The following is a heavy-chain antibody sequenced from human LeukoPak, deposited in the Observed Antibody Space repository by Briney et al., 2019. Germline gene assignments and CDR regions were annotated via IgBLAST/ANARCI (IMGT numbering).Heavy chain of an antibody. V-gene: IGHV1-69*04. J-gene: IGHJ3*02. CDR2: IIPILGRA. CDR1: GGTFSSYA. Sequence: SVKVSCKASGGTFSSYAISWVRQAPGQGLEWMGRIIPILGRANYAQKFQGRVTITADKSTSTAYMELSSLRSEDTAVYYCARVYCGGDCYSRDAFDIWGQGTMVTVSS. D-gene: IGHD2-21*02. CDR3: ARVYCGGDCYSRDAFDI.